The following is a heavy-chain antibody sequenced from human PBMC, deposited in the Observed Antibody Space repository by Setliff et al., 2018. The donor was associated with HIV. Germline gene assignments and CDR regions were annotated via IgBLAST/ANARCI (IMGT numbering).Heavy chain of an antibody. CDR1: GYTFTSYS. CDR2: INAGSGNT. Sequence: ASVKVSCKASGYTFTSYSLHWVRQAPGQRLEWMGWINAGSGNTKYSQKFQGRVTITRDTSTTTAYMELTSLRSDDTAVYYCARDRRVAMADGTDFWGQGTLVTVSS. D-gene: IGHD6-19*01. J-gene: IGHJ4*02. CDR3: ARDRRVAMADGTDF. V-gene: IGHV1-3*01.